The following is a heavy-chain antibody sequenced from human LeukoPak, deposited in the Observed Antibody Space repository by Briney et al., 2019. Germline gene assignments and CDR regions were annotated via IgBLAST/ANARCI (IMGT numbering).Heavy chain of an antibody. V-gene: IGHV4-39*01. J-gene: IGHJ4*02. CDR1: GGSISSSGYY. CDR2: IYYTGST. CDR3: ARTYYYDSSGYSLFDY. Sequence: PSETLSLTCTVSGGSISSSGYYWVWIRQPPGKGLEWIGSIYYTGSTYYNPSLRSRVTISVDTSKNQFSLKLTSVTAADTAVYYCARTYYYDSSGYSLFDYWGQGTLVTVSS. D-gene: IGHD3-22*01.